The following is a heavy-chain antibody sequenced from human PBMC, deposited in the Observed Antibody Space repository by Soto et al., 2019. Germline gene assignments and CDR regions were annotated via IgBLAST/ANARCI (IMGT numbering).Heavy chain of an antibody. J-gene: IGHJ6*03. D-gene: IGHD3-10*01. CDR3: ARYRGPRPRNMDV. V-gene: IGHV4-34*01. Sequence: SETLSLTCAVYGGSFSGYYWSWIRQPPGKGLEWIGEINHSGSTNYNPSLKSRVTISVDTSKNQFSLKLSSVTAADTAVYYCARYRGPRPRNMDVWGKGTTVTVSS. CDR1: GGSFSGYY. CDR2: INHSGST.